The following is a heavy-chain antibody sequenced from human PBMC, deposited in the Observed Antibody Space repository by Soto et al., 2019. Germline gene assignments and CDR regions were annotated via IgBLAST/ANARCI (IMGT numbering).Heavy chain of an antibody. V-gene: IGHV3-64*01. CDR3: AADAFDI. CDR2: ISSNGEIT. Sequence: GGSLRLSCAASGFTFSSYGIHWVRQAPGKGLEYVSAISSNGEITYYASSVKGRFTISRDNSKNTVYLQMGSLRAEDMAVYYCAADAFDIWGQGTMVTV. J-gene: IGHJ3*02. CDR1: GFTFSSYG.